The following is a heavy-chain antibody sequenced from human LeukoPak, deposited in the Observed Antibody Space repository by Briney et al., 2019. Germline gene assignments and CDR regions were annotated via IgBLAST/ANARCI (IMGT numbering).Heavy chain of an antibody. CDR2: ISSSSSYI. J-gene: IGHJ5*02. Sequence: GGSLRLSCAASGFTFSSYSMNWVRQAPGKGLEWVSSISSSSSYIYYADSVKGRFTISRDNAKNSLYLQMNSLRAEDTAVYYCARGGLWGSYRYNSWGQGTLVTVSS. CDR3: ARGGLWGSYRYNS. CDR1: GFTFSSYS. D-gene: IGHD3-16*02. V-gene: IGHV3-21*01.